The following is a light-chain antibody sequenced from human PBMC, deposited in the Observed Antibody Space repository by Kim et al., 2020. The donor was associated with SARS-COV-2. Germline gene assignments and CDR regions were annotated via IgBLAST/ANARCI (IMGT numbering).Light chain of an antibody. V-gene: IGKV3-11*01. CDR3: QQRRDWPAYT. CDR1: QSVGNS. CDR2: DVS. Sequence: LSPGKRATLSCSASQSVGNSLAWYQHRPGQAPRLLMYDVSNRAAGIPARFSGSGSGTDFTLTITSLDPEDFAVYYCQQRRDWPAYTFGQGTKLEI. J-gene: IGKJ2*01.